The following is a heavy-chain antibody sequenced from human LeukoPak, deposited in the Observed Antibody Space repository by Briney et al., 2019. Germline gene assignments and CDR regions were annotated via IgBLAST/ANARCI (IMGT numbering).Heavy chain of an antibody. Sequence: GASVKVSCKASGYTFTGYYMHWVRQAPGQGLEWMGWINPNSGGTNYAQKFQGRVTMTRDTSISTAYMELSRLRSDDTAVYYCAGSIVVVVAATSSYYYGMDVWGQGTTVTVSS. CDR1: GYTFTGYY. J-gene: IGHJ6*02. D-gene: IGHD2-15*01. CDR2: INPNSGGT. V-gene: IGHV1-2*02. CDR3: AGSIVVVVAATSSYYYGMDV.